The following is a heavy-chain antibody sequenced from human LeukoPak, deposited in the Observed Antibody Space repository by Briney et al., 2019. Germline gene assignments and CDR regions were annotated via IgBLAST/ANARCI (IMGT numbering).Heavy chain of an antibody. CDR3: ARHRSGWLQSSFDY. D-gene: IGHD5-24*01. Sequence: SETLSLTCTVSGGSISSSSYYWGWIRQPPGKGLEWIGSIYYSGSTYYNPSLKSRVTISGDTSKNQFSLKLSSVTAADTAVYYCARHRSGWLQSSFDYWGQGTLVTVSS. CDR2: IYYSGST. CDR1: GGSISSSSYY. J-gene: IGHJ4*02. V-gene: IGHV4-39*01.